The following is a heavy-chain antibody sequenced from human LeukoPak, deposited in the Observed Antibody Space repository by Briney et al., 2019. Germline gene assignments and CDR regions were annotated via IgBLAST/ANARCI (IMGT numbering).Heavy chain of an antibody. D-gene: IGHD3-10*01. V-gene: IGHV3-23*01. CDR1: GGSISSSSYY. J-gene: IGHJ4*02. CDR3: AKGGRYYGSGSYYRI. CDR2: ISGSGGST. Sequence: PSETLSLTCTVSGGSISSSSYYWGWIRQPPGKGLEWVSAISGSGGSTYYADSVKGRFTISRDNSKNTLYLQMNSLRAEDTAVYYCAKGGRYYGSGSYYRIWGQGTLVTVSS.